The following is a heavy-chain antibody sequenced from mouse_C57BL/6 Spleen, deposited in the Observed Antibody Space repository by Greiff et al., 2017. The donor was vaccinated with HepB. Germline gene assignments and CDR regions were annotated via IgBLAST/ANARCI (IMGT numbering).Heavy chain of an antibody. CDR2: IDPNSGGT. CDR3: ARPLYDYDRLLDY. CDR1: GYTFTSYW. Sequence: VHLVESGAELVKPGASVKLSCKASGYTFTSYWMHWVKQRPGRGLVWIGRIDPNSGGTKYNEKFKSKATLTVDKPSSTAYMQLSSLTSEDSAVYYCARPLYDYDRLLDYWGQGTSVTVSS. D-gene: IGHD2-4*01. V-gene: IGHV1-72*01. J-gene: IGHJ4*01.